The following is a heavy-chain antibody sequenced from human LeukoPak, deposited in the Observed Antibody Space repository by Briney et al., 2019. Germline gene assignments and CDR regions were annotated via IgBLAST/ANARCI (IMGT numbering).Heavy chain of an antibody. CDR1: GCSISNGCYS. V-gene: IGHV4-31*03. Sequence: PSETLSLTCSVSGCSISNGCYSWPWIPQLPGKGLECIGCIYYSGGTYYNPSLKSRVTISVDTSKNQFSLRLSSVTAADTAVYYCARGLKSYDYYWGQGTLVTVSS. D-gene: IGHD3-16*01. CDR2: IYYSGGT. J-gene: IGHJ4*02. CDR3: ARGLKSYDYY.